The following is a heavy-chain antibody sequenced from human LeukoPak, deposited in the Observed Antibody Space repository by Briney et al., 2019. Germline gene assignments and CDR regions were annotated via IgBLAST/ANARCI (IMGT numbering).Heavy chain of an antibody. CDR1: GYTFTIYG. D-gene: IGHD2-15*01. CDR2: ISAYNGNT. CDR3: ARGARDIVVVVAATSEFDY. Sequence: ASVTVSFTASGYTFTIYGISWVRQAPGQGLEWMGWISAYNGNTNYAQKLQGRVTMTTDTSTSTAYMELRSLRSDDTAVYYCARGARDIVVVVAATSEFDYWGQGTLVTVSS. J-gene: IGHJ4*02. V-gene: IGHV1-18*01.